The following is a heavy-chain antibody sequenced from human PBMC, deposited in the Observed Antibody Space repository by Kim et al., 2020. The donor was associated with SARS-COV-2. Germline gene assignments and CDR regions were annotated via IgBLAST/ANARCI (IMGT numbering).Heavy chain of an antibody. CDR2: IYYSGST. V-gene: IGHV4-39*01. Sequence: SETLSLTCTVSGGSISSSSYYWGWIRQPPGKGLEWIGSIYYSGSTYYNPSLKSRVTISVDTSKNQFSLKLSSVTAADTAVYYCARPVIAAAGGNDAFDI. CDR3: ARPVIAAAGGNDAFDI. CDR1: GGSISSSSYY. D-gene: IGHD6-13*01. J-gene: IGHJ3*02.